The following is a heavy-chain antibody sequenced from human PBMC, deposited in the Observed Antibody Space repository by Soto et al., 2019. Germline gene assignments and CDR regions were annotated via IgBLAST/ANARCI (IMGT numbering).Heavy chain of an antibody. J-gene: IGHJ5*02. CDR3: ARVLRGVVNWFDP. V-gene: IGHV1-18*01. CDR2: IATYNTNR. D-gene: IGHD3-10*01. CDR1: GDTFTNFG. Sequence: QVHLVQSGPEVKKPGASLIVSCKASGDTFTNFGLSWVRQAPGQGLEWMGWIATYNTNRNYAQKFQGRLTLTTDTSTSTAYMERKNLGYDDTAVYYCARVLRGVVNWFDPWGQGTLVTVSS.